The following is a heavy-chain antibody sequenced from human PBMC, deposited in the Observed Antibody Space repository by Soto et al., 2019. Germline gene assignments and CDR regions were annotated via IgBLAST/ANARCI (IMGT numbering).Heavy chain of an antibody. D-gene: IGHD6-19*01. J-gene: IGHJ6*02. CDR2: ISVYNGNT. V-gene: IGHV1-18*04. CDR1: GYTFSSYG. Sequence: GASVKVSCKASGYTFSSYGISWVRQAPGQGLEWMGWISVYNGNTNYEQKPQGRVTMTSDTSTSTAYMGLRSLRSDDTAVYYCARTAMAGEYYYYGMDVWGQGTTVTVSS. CDR3: ARTAMAGEYYYYGMDV.